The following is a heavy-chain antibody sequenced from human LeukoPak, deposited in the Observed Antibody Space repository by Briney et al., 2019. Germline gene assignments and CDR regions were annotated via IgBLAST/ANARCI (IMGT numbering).Heavy chain of an antibody. V-gene: IGHV4-4*07. CDR2: IYTSGST. D-gene: IGHD3-10*01. CDR1: GGPISSYY. J-gene: IGHJ4*02. Sequence: SETLSLTCTVSGGPISSYYWSWIRQPAGKGLEWIGRIYTSGSTNYNPSLKSRVTMSVDTSKNQFSLKLSSVTAADTAVYYCARESFQFYYGSGSSPYYFDYWGQGTLVTVSS. CDR3: ARESFQFYYGSGSSPYYFDY.